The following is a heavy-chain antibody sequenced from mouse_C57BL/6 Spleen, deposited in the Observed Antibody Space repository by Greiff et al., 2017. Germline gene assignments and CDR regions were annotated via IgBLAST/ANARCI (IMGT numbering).Heavy chain of an antibody. CDR1: GYAFSSSW. CDR3: ARRGYYGSSYYFDY. Sequence: ESGPELVKPGASVKISCKASGYAFSSSWMNWVKQRPGKGLEWIGRIYPGDGDTNYNGKFKGKATLTADKSSSTAYMQLSSLTSEDSAVYFCARRGYYGSSYYFDYWGQGTTLTVSS. V-gene: IGHV1-82*01. D-gene: IGHD1-1*01. CDR2: IYPGDGDT. J-gene: IGHJ2*01.